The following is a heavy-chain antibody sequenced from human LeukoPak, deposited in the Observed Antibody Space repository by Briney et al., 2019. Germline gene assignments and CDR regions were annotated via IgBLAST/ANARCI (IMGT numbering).Heavy chain of an antibody. CDR3: ARNGVIYYGSGSYQYGMDV. J-gene: IGHJ6*02. V-gene: IGHV3-48*03. D-gene: IGHD3-10*01. CDR2: ISSSGSTI. Sequence: GGSLRLSCAASGFTFSSYEMNWVRQAPGKGLEWVSYISSSGSTIYYADSVKGRFTISRDNAKNSLYLQMNSLRAEDTAVYYCARNGVIYYGSGSYQYGMDVWGQGTTVTVSS. CDR1: GFTFSSYE.